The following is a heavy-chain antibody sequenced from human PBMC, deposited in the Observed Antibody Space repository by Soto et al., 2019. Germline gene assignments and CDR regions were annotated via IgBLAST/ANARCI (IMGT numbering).Heavy chain of an antibody. D-gene: IGHD4-4*01. V-gene: IGHV1-69*13. CDR2: IIPIFGTA. CDR1: GGTFSSYA. J-gene: IGHJ6*02. CDR3: ARVTRKGVYYGMDV. Sequence: ASVKVACKASGGTFSSYAISWVRQDPGQGLEWMGGIIPIFGTANYAQKFQGRVTITADESTSTAYMELSSLRSEDTAVYYCARVTRKGVYYGMDVWGQGTTVTVSS.